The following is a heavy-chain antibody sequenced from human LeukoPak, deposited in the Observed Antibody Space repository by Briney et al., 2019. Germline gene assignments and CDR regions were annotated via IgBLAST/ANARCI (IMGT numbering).Heavy chain of an antibody. V-gene: IGHV1-8*01. D-gene: IGHD4-17*01. CDR3: ARWFVRTTVTANYYYYGMDV. J-gene: IGHJ6*02. CDR1: GYTFTSYD. Sequence: ASVKVFCKASGYTFTSYDINWVRQATGQGLEWMGWMNPNSGNTGYAQKFQGRVTMTRNTSISTAYMELSSLRSEDTAVYYCARWFVRTTVTANYYYYGMDVWGQGTTVTVSS. CDR2: MNPNSGNT.